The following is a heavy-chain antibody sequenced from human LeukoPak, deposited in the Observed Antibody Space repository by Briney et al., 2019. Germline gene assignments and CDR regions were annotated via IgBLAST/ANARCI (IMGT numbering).Heavy chain of an antibody. CDR2: IYPGDSDT. CDR3: ARPKHTAIDAFDI. CDR1: GYSFSNYW. Sequence: GESLKISCKGSGYSFSNYWIAWVRQMPGKGLEWMGIIYPGDSDTRYSPSFQGQVTISADKSISTAYLQWSSLKASDTAMYYCARPKHTAIDAFDIWGQGTMVTVSS. J-gene: IGHJ3*02. D-gene: IGHD5-18*01. V-gene: IGHV5-51*01.